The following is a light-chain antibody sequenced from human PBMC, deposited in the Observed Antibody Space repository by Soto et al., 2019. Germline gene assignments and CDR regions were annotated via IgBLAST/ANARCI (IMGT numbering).Light chain of an antibody. V-gene: IGKV3-11*01. CDR1: QSVSTY. J-gene: IGKJ1*01. Sequence: EIVLTQSPATLSLSPGERATLSCRASQSVSTYLAWYQQKPGQAPRLLIYDASNMATGIPARFSGSGSGTDFTLTISGLVPEDFAVYYCQQRSNWPPTFGQGTKVEIK. CDR3: QQRSNWPPT. CDR2: DAS.